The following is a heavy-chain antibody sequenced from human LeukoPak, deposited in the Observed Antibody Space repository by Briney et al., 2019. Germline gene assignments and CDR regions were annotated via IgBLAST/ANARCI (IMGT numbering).Heavy chain of an antibody. CDR1: GFTVSSNY. V-gene: IGHV3-66*02. D-gene: IGHD4-17*01. CDR3: ARAHYGDYFDY. J-gene: IGHJ4*02. Sequence: GGSLRLSCAASGFTVSSNYMSWVRQAPGKGLEWVSVIYSGGSTYYADSVKGRFTISRDNSKNTLYLQMNSLRAEDTAVCYCARAHYGDYFDYWGQGTLVTVSS. CDR2: IYSGGST.